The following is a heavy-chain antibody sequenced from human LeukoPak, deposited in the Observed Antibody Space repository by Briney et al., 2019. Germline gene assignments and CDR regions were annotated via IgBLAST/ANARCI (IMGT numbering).Heavy chain of an antibody. CDR3: AKAFTVGRLGD. CDR2: INSGGST. V-gene: IGHV3-53*05. Sequence: GGSLRLSCAASGFTVSSNYMSWVRQAPGKGLEWVSVINSGGSTYYADSVKGRFTISRDNSKNTLYLQMNSLRAEDTAVYYCAKAFTVGRLGDWGQGTLVTVSS. CDR1: GFTVSSNY. D-gene: IGHD3-16*01. J-gene: IGHJ4*02.